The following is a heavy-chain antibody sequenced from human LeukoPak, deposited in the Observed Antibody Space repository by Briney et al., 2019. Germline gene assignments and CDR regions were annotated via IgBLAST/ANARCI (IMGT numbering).Heavy chain of an antibody. CDR3: AKHKESYGDSCFDDY. Sequence: GGSLRLSCAASGFTFSSYAMSWVRQAPGKGLEWVSVISGSGYRTNYADSVKGRFTISRDNFKNTLYLQVNSLRAEDTAVYYCAKHKESYGDSCFDDYWGQGTLVTVSS. J-gene: IGHJ4*02. D-gene: IGHD4-17*01. CDR2: ISGSGYRT. V-gene: IGHV3-23*01. CDR1: GFTFSSYA.